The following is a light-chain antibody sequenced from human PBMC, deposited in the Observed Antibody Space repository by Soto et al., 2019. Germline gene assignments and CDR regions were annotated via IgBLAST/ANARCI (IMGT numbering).Light chain of an antibody. J-gene: IGLJ1*01. V-gene: IGLV2-14*01. CDR2: DVS. CDR3: SSYTTGGSYV. CDR1: SRDVGGYNS. Sequence: QSALTQPASVSGSPGLSIAISCTGTSRDVGGYNSVSWYQQQPGKVPKLMIYDVSNRPSGVSNRFSGSKSGNTASLTISGLHAEDEGDYYCSSYTTGGSYVFGTGTKVTVL.